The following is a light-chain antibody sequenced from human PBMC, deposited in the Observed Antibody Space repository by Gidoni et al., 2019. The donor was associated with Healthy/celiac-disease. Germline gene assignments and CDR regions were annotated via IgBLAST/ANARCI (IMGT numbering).Light chain of an antibody. CDR3: QQYGSSPF. CDR2: GAS. V-gene: IGKV3-20*01. J-gene: IGKJ4*01. Sequence: EIVLTQSPGTLSLSPGERATLSCRASQSVSSSYLAWYQQKPGQAPRLLIYGASSRATGIPDRFSGSGSGTDITLTISRLEPEDFAVYYCQQYGSSPFFGGXTKVEIK. CDR1: QSVSSSY.